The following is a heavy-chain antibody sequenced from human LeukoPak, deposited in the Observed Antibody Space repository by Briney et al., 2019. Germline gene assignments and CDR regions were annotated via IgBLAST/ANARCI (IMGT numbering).Heavy chain of an antibody. Sequence: KPGGSLRLSCAGSGFTFSDYSMNWVRQAPGKGLEWVSSISSTSSYIYYADSVKGRFTISRDNAKNSLYLQMNSLRAEDTAVYYCARGLTVAQEYYFDYWGQGTLVTVSS. CDR2: ISSTSSYI. CDR3: ARGLTVAQEYYFDY. J-gene: IGHJ4*02. CDR1: GFTFSDYS. V-gene: IGHV3-21*01.